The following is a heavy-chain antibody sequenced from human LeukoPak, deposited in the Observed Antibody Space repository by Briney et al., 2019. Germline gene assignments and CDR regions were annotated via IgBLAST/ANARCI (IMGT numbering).Heavy chain of an antibody. J-gene: IGHJ3*02. CDR2: ISPNNGNT. Sequence: ASVKVSCKAFGYTFDTSSICWVRQAPGQRLEWMGWISPNNGNTHYAQGVQGRVTMTTDTSRSTAYMELRSLRSDDTAVYYCTRVRNSNNWWGAFDIWGQGTMVTVSS. V-gene: IGHV1-18*01. CDR3: TRVRNSNNWWGAFDI. CDR1: GYTFDTSS. D-gene: IGHD1-1*01.